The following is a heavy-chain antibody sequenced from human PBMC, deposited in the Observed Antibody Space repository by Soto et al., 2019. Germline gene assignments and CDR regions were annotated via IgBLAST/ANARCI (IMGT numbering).Heavy chain of an antibody. CDR2: IYYSGST. CDR1: GGSISSYY. V-gene: IGHV4-59*08. CDR3: ARGSMVRGLNWFDP. J-gene: IGHJ5*02. D-gene: IGHD3-10*01. Sequence: QVQLQESGPGLVKPSETLSLTCTVSGGSISSYYWSWIRQPPGKGLEWIGYIYYSGSTNYNPSLKSRVTISVDTSKNQFSLKLSSVTAADTAVYYCARGSMVRGLNWFDPWGQGTLVTVSS.